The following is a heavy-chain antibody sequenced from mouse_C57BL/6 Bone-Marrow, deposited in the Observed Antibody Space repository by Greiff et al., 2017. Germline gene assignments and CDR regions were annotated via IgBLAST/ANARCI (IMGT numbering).Heavy chain of an antibody. V-gene: IGHV3-6*01. CDR1: GYSITSGYY. CDR3: AREAFDY. J-gene: IGHJ2*01. CDR2: ISYDGSN. Sequence: EVQLQQSGPGLVKPSQSLSLTCSVTGYSITSGYYWNWIRQFPGNKLEWMGYISYDGSNNSNPSLKNRISITRDTSKNQFFLKLNSVTTEDTATYYCAREAFDYWGQVTTLTVSS.